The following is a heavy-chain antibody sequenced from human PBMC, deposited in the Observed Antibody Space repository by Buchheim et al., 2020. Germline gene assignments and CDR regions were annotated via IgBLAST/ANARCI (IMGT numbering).Heavy chain of an antibody. V-gene: IGHV3-15*01. CDR3: TTDQGGYAPIAAFDI. CDR2: VKSKPDGGTT. J-gene: IGHJ3*02. CDR1: GFTFSDAW. D-gene: IGHD6-19*01. Sequence: EVQLVESGGGLVKPGGSLRLSCAASGFTFSDAWMIWVRQAPGKGLEWVGHVKSKPDGGTTDYAAPVKGRFTISRDDSKNTLYLQMNSLKTEDTAVYYCTTDQGGYAPIAAFDIWGQGT.